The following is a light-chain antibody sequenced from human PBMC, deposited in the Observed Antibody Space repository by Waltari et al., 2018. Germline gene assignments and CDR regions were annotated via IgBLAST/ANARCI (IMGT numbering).Light chain of an antibody. CDR3: QQLNSYR. J-gene: IGKJ4*01. Sequence: IQLTQSPSSLSASVGDRVTITCRASQGISNYLAWYQQKPGRAPKLLLSAASTLQSGVPSRFSGSGSGTDFTLTISSLQPEDFATYYCQQLNSYRFGGGTKVEIK. CDR2: AAS. CDR1: QGISNY. V-gene: IGKV1-9*01.